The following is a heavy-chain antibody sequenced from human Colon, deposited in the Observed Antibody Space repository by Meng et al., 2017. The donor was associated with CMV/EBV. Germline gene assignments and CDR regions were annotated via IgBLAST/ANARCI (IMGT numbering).Heavy chain of an antibody. Sequence: GVGVGWIRHPASKALEWLALIYWNDATRYSPSLKSRLTITKDTSKHQVVLTMTNMDPVDTATYYCAHRKYQLSTYYDFWSGSYYFDYWGQGTLVTVSS. CDR2: IYWNDAT. D-gene: IGHD3-3*01. CDR3: AHRKYQLSTYYDFWSGSYYFDY. J-gene: IGHJ4*02. CDR1: GVG. V-gene: IGHV2-5*01.